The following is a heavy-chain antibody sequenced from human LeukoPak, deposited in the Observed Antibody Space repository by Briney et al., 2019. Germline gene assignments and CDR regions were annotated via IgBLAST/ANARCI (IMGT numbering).Heavy chain of an antibody. V-gene: IGHV4-59*01. D-gene: IGHD6-13*01. CDR2: IYYSGSP. CDR1: GGSFSSYY. J-gene: IGHJ4*02. CDR3: ARSAVAAGVDC. Sequence: SETLSLTCTVSGGSFSSYYWSWIRQAPGKGLEWIGYIYYSGSPNYNPSLKSRVTISVDTSKNQVSLKLSSATAADTAVYYCARSAVAAGVDCWGQGALVSVSS.